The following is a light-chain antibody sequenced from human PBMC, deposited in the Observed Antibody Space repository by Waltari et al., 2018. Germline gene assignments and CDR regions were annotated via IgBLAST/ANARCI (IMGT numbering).Light chain of an antibody. J-gene: IGKJ1*01. Sequence: EIVLTQSPGTASLSPGERVTLSCRASQSVGSSSLAWYQQKPGKAPRLVIYRADRRATGRKERGRGRGEGKEGRRKRRRLEPEDFAVYYCQQHGTLPATFGQGTKVEIK. V-gene: IGKV3-20*01. CDR1: QSVGSSS. CDR2: RAD. CDR3: QQHGTLPAT.